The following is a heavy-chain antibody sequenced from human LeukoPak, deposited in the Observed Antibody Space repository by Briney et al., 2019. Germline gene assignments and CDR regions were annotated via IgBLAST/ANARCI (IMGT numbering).Heavy chain of an antibody. CDR3: ARRKLGINTWYFDL. Sequence: SETLSLTCIVSGDSISYGYWSWLRQPPGRGLEWIGYIYTTGSTNYNPSLKSRVTISVDTSKNQFSLKLSSVTAADTAVYYCARRKLGINTWYFDLWGRGTLVTVSS. V-gene: IGHV4-4*09. CDR1: GDSISYGY. J-gene: IGHJ2*01. D-gene: IGHD7-27*01. CDR2: IYTTGST.